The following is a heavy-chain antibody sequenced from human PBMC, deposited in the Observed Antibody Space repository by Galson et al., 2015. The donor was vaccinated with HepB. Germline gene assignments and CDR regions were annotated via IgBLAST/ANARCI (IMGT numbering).Heavy chain of an antibody. CDR1: GGSISSSNW. J-gene: IGHJ6*02. CDR2: IYHSGST. CDR3: ASTPLYTAMEWVV. Sequence: ETLSLTCAVSGGSISSSNWWSWVRQPPGKGLEWIGEIYHSGSTNYNPSLKSRVTISVDKSKNQFSLKLSSVTAADTAVYYCASTPLYTAMEWVVWGQGTTVTVSS. D-gene: IGHD5-18*01. V-gene: IGHV4-4*02.